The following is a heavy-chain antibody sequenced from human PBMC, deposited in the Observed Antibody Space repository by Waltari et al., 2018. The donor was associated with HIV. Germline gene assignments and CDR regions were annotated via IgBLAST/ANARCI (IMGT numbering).Heavy chain of an antibody. CDR1: GFTFSSDW. CDR3: ARRSVAVPFDY. CDR2: IKQDGSEK. D-gene: IGHD6-19*01. Sequence: EVQLVESGGGLVQPGGSLRPSCAASGFTFSSDWMSWVRQAPGKGRGWVANIKQDGSEKYYVDSVKGRFTISRDNAKNSLYLQMNSLRAEDTAVYYCARRSVAVPFDYWGQGTLVTVSS. J-gene: IGHJ4*02. V-gene: IGHV3-7*01.